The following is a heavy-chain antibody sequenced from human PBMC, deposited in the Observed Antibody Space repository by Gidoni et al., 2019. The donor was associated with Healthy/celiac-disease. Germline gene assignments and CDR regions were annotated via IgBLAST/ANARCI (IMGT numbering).Heavy chain of an antibody. J-gene: IGHJ3*02. CDR2: ISSSSSYI. V-gene: IGHV3-21*01. Sequence: EVQLVESGGGLVKPGGSLRLSCAASGFTFSRYSMNWVRQAPGKGLEWVSSISSSSSYIYYADSVKGRFTISRDNAKNSLYLQMNSLRAEDTAVYYCARDPGAAAGHDAFDIWGQGTMVTVSS. CDR1: GFTFSRYS. D-gene: IGHD6-13*01. CDR3: ARDPGAAAGHDAFDI.